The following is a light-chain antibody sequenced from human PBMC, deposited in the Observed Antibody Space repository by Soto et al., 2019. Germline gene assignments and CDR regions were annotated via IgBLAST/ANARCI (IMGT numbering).Light chain of an antibody. J-gene: IGKJ2*01. CDR2: LGF. V-gene: IGKV2-28*01. CDR1: QSLLHNNGYNY. CDR3: MQALQTPPT. Sequence: DIVMTQSPLSLPVTPGEPASISCRSSQSLLHNNGYNYLVWYLQKTGQSAHFLILLGFNRACGVPDRSSGSGSGTDFTLKISRVEAEDVGVYYCMQALQTPPTFGQGTKL.